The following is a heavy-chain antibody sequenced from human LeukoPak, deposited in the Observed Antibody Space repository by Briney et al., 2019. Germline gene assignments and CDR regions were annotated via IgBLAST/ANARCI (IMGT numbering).Heavy chain of an antibody. Sequence: GGSLRLSCAASGFTFSNYSMNWVRQAPGKGLEWVSYISSSSSTLYYADSVKGRFTISRDNAKNSLYLQMNSLRAEDTAVYYCAREEVGATTVSWGQGTLVTVSS. CDR1: GFTFSNYS. D-gene: IGHD1-26*01. V-gene: IGHV3-48*01. J-gene: IGHJ5*02. CDR2: ISSSSSTL. CDR3: AREEVGATTVS.